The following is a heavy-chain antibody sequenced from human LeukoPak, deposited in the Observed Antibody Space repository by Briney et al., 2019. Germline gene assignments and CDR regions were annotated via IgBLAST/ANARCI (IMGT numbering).Heavy chain of an antibody. V-gene: IGHV4-59*08. CDR3: ARQRRDFWNAIPEYFDY. Sequence: SETLSLTCTVSGGSISSYHWSWVRQPPGKGLEWIGYIYYSGSTNYNPSLKSRVTISVDTSTNQLSLKLSSVTAADTAVYYCARQRRDFWNAIPEYFDYWGQGTLVTVSS. D-gene: IGHD3-3*01. CDR1: GGSISSYH. J-gene: IGHJ4*02. CDR2: IYYSGST.